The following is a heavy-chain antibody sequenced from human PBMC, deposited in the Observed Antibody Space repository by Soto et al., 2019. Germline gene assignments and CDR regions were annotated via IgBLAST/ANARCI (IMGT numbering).Heavy chain of an antibody. Sequence: SETLSVTCTVSVGSISIYYWSWIRQPPGKGLEWIGYIYYSGSTNYNPSLKSRVTISVDTSKNQFSLKLSSVTAADTAVYYCARAGIAEAVRWFDPWGQGTLVTVSS. CDR2: IYYSGST. D-gene: IGHD6-13*01. CDR3: ARAGIAEAVRWFDP. J-gene: IGHJ5*02. V-gene: IGHV4-59*01. CDR1: VGSISIYY.